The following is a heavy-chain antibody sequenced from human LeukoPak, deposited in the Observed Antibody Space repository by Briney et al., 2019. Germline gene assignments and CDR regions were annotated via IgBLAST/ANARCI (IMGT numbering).Heavy chain of an antibody. CDR1: GYTFASYG. Sequence: GASLKLSCTASGYTFASYGISWVRQATGKGLEWVAGINSNGGNTGYADSVKGRVTISRDNAKNTLYMQMNSLRAEDTALYYCARQNQWFGECIDYWGQGTLVTVSS. D-gene: IGHD3-10*01. V-gene: IGHV3-20*04. CDR3: ARQNQWFGECIDY. J-gene: IGHJ4*02. CDR2: INSNGGNT.